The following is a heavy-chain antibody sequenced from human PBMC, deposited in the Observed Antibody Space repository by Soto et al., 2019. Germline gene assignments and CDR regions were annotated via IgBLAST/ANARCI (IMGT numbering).Heavy chain of an antibody. D-gene: IGHD3-10*01. CDR3: LRDIGGGKYGMGF. CDR1: GFTFSSYG. V-gene: IGHV3-33*01. CDR2: IWYDGSNK. J-gene: IGHJ6*02. Sequence: GGSLRLSCAASGFTFSSYGMHWVRQAPGKGLEWVAVIWYDGSNKYYADSVKGRFTISRDNSKNTLYLQMNSLRAEDTAVYYCLRDIGGGKYGMGFWGQGTKVPVSS.